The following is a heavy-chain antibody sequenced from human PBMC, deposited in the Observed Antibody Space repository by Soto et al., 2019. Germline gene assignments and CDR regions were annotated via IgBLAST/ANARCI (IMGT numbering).Heavy chain of an antibody. V-gene: IGHV1-69*13. CDR2: IIPIFGTA. D-gene: IGHD5-12*01. CDR1: GGTFSSYA. CDR3: ARDGRDGYKNADHYYGLSV. Sequence: SVKVSCKASGGTFSSYAISWVRQAPGQGLEWMGGIIPIFGTANYAQKFQGRVTITADESTSTAYMELSSLRSEDTAVYYCARDGRDGYKNADHYYGLSVWGRGTTVTVSS. J-gene: IGHJ6*02.